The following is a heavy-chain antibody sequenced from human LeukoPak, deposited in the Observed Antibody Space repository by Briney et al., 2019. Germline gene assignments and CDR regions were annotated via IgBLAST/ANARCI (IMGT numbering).Heavy chain of an antibody. J-gene: IGHJ2*01. CDR3: AREGKEPGSGYFDL. CDR2: ISYDGSNK. D-gene: IGHD2-15*01. V-gene: IGHV3-30*03. CDR1: GFTFSSCG. Sequence: GGSLRLSRAASGFTFSSCGMHWVRQAPGKGLEWVAIISYDGSNKYYADSVKGRFTISRDNSKNMLYLHMNTLRVEDTAVYYCAREGKEPGSGYFDLWGRGTVVTVSS.